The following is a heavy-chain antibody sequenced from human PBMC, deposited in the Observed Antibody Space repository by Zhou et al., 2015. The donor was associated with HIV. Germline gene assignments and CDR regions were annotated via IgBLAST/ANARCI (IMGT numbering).Heavy chain of an antibody. Sequence: QVQLVQSGAEVKKPGSSVKVSCKASGGSFNIYAVSWVRQAPGQGLEWMGGIIPILGTTNSAPRFQGRVTFSTDESTRTSYMELRSLRSDDTAVYYCARASGSLGSGSALADWGQGTLVTVSS. CDR1: GGSFNIYA. J-gene: IGHJ4*02. D-gene: IGHD3-10*01. CDR3: ARASGSLGSGSALAD. V-gene: IGHV1-69*01. CDR2: IIPILGTT.